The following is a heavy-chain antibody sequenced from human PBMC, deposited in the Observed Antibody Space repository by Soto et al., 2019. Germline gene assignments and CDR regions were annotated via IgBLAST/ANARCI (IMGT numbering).Heavy chain of an antibody. CDR1: GFTFSNYG. CDR2: VSANNGHT. D-gene: IGHD6-13*01. Sequence: ASVKVSCKASGFTFSNYGLNWVRQAHGQGLEWMGWVSANNGHTNYAQNLQGRVSMTTDTSTSTAYMELRGLTFDDTAVYYCARDIKGVTAKHFFYFYAMDVWGPGTTVTVSS. CDR3: ARDIKGVTAKHFFYFYAMDV. J-gene: IGHJ6*02. V-gene: IGHV1-18*01.